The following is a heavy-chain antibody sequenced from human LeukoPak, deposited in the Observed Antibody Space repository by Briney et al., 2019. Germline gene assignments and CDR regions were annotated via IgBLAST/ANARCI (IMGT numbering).Heavy chain of an antibody. D-gene: IGHD5-12*01. Sequence: SETLSLTCTVSGGSISSYYWSWIRQPPGKGLEWIGYIYYSGSINYNPSLKSRVTISIDTSKIQFSLKLSSVTAADTAVYYCARSRAYDYHFDNWGQGTLVTVSS. CDR3: ARSRAYDYHFDN. CDR1: GGSISSYY. V-gene: IGHV4-59*01. J-gene: IGHJ4*02. CDR2: IYYSGSI.